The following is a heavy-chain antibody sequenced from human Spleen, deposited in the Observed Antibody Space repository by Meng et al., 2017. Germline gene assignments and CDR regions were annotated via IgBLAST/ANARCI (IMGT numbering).Heavy chain of an antibody. J-gene: IGHJ4*02. Sequence: GESLKISCAASGFTFSSYGMHWVRQAPGKGLEWVAVVSYDGNNKNYADSVKGRFTISRDNSKNTLYLQMNSLRVEDTAVYYCARDVGRGDLTPYYFDYWGQGTLVTVSS. V-gene: IGHV3-30*01. CDR3: ARDVGRGDLTPYYFDY. D-gene: IGHD2-21*02. CDR1: GFTFSSYG. CDR2: VSYDGNNK.